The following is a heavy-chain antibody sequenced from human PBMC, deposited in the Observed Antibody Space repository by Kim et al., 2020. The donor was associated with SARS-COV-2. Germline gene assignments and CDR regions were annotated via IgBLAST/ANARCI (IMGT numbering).Heavy chain of an antibody. CDR3: ARLVRGYSYGVDY. V-gene: IGHV4-31*03. CDR2: IDYSGST. D-gene: IGHD5-18*01. J-gene: IGHJ4*02. Sequence: SETLSLTCSVSGGSISSGGYYWSWIRQHPKKGLEWIGYIDYSGSTYYNQSLKSRVTISGDTSKNQFSLKLSSVTAADTAVYYCARLVRGYSYGVDYWGQG. CDR1: GGSISSGGYY.